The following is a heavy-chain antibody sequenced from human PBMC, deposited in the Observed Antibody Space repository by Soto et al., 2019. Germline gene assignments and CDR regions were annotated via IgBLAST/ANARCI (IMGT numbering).Heavy chain of an antibody. CDR3: ARDRPSYDSSGYYFGPDI. CDR2: ISAYNGNT. Sequence: EASVKVSCKASGYAFTSYGISWVRQAPGQGLEWMGWISAYNGNTNYAQKLQGRVTMTTDTSTSTAYMELRSLRSDDTAVYYCARDRPSYDSSGYYFGPDIWGQGTMVTVSS. V-gene: IGHV1-18*01. J-gene: IGHJ3*02. D-gene: IGHD3-22*01. CDR1: GYAFTSYG.